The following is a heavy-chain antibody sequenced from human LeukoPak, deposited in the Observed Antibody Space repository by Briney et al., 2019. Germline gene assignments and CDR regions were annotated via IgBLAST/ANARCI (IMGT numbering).Heavy chain of an antibody. CDR1: GFTFSSYA. Sequence: GRSLRLSCAASGFTFSSYAMHWVRQAPGKGLEWVAVISYDGSNKYYADSVKGRFTISRDNSKNTLYLQMNSLRAEDTAVYYCAKVGYRMITFGGVIVHWGQGTLVTVSS. V-gene: IGHV3-30*04. CDR3: AKVGYRMITFGGVIVH. J-gene: IGHJ4*02. D-gene: IGHD3-16*02. CDR2: ISYDGSNK.